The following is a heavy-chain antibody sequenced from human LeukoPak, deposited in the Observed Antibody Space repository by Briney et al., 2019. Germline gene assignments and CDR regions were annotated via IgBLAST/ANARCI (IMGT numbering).Heavy chain of an antibody. CDR2: INPNSGGT. D-gene: IGHD6-19*01. Sequence: GASVKVSCKASGYTFTVYYMHWVRQAPGQGLEWMGWINPNSGGTNYAQKFQGRVTMTRDTSISTAYMELSRLRSDDTAVYYCARVDSSGWYYFDYWGQGTLVTVSS. CDR1: GYTFTVYY. V-gene: IGHV1-2*02. CDR3: ARVDSSGWYYFDY. J-gene: IGHJ4*02.